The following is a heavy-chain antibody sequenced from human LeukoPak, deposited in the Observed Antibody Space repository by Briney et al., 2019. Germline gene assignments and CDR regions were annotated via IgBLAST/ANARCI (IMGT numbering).Heavy chain of an antibody. CDR1: GFIFSSYS. Sequence: GGSLRLSCAASGFIFSSYSMSWVRQAPGKGLEWVSVITVSGGNTYYADSVKGRFTISKDNSKNTVYLQMSSLRVDDTALYYCAKATSSSWPSYYYGMDVWGQGTTVTVSS. D-gene: IGHD6-13*01. CDR3: AKATSSSWPSYYYGMDV. CDR2: ITVSGGNT. J-gene: IGHJ6*02. V-gene: IGHV3-23*01.